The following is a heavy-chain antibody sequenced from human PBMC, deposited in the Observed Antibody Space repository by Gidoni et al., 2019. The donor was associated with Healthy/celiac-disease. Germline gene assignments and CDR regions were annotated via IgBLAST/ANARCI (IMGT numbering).Heavy chain of an antibody. Sequence: EVQLVESGGGLVKPGGSLRLSCAASGFPFSSYSFNWVRQAPGKGLEWVSSISSSSSYIYYADSVKGRFTISRDNAKNSLYLQMNSLRAEDTAVYYCARDEDTAMLGSYYYYMDVWGKGTTVTVSS. V-gene: IGHV3-21*01. D-gene: IGHD5-18*01. J-gene: IGHJ6*03. CDR1: GFPFSSYS. CDR3: ARDEDTAMLGSYYYYMDV. CDR2: ISSSSSYI.